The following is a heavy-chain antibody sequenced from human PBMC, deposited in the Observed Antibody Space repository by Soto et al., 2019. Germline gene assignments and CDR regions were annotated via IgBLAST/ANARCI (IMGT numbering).Heavy chain of an antibody. CDR1: GGSISNRRYY. CDR2: IYHTGNT. D-gene: IGHD3-22*01. Sequence: SQTLSLTCTVSGGSISNRRYYWAWIRQPPGKGLEWIGSIYHTGNTYYNPSLRSRVTISVDTSKNQFSLKLTSVTAADTAVYYCARDYYDSSDYTTNWFDPWGQGTLVTSPQ. V-gene: IGHV4-39*01. CDR3: ARDYYDSSDYTTNWFDP. J-gene: IGHJ5*02.